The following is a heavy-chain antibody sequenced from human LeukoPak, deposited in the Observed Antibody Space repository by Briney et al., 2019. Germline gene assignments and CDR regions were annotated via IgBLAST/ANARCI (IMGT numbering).Heavy chain of an antibody. CDR1: GFTFSSYG. Sequence: PGGPLRLSCAASGFTFSSYGMHWVRQAPGKGLEWVAVISYDGSNKYYADSVKGRFTISRHNSKNTLYLQMNSLRAEDTAVYYCARAAAGTRAFDIWGQGTMVTVSS. J-gene: IGHJ3*02. V-gene: IGHV3-30*03. CDR2: ISYDGSNK. CDR3: ARAAAGTRAFDI. D-gene: IGHD6-13*01.